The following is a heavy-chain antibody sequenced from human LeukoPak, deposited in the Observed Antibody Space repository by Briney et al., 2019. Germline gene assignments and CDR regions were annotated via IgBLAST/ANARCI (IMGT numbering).Heavy chain of an antibody. Sequence: ASVVVSCKASGYTFTGYYMHWVRQAPGQGLEWMGWINPNSGGTNYAQKFQGRVTMTRDTSISTAYMELSRLRSDDTAVYYRAXXXAVVVPAAVPLDYYXMXXWGXXXTVT. CDR3: AXXXAVVVPAAVPLDYYXMXX. D-gene: IGHD2-2*01. J-gene: IGHJ6*03. CDR2: INPNSGGT. V-gene: IGHV1-2*02. CDR1: GYTFTGYY.